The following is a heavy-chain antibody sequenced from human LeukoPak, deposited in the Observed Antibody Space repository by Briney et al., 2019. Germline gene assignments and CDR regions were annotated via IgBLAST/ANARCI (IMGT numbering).Heavy chain of an antibody. CDR3: AKERRYYYGSGSYLDY. V-gene: IGHV3-11*04. CDR1: GFTFSDYY. Sequence: GGSLRLSCAASGFTFSDYYMSWIRQAPGKGLEWVSYISSSGSTIYYADSVKGRFTISRDNSKNTLYLQMNSLRAEDTAVYYCAKERRYYYGSGSYLDYWGQGTLVTVSS. D-gene: IGHD3-10*01. CDR2: ISSSGSTI. J-gene: IGHJ4*02.